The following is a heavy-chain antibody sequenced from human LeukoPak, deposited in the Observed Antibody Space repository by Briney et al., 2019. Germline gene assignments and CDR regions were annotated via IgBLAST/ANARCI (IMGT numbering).Heavy chain of an antibody. Sequence: PSETPSLTCAVSGDSISSGKWWSWVRQPPEKGLEWIGEIYHSGSTNYKPSLKSRVTILVDKSKNQVSLNLNSVTAADTAVYYCAREGRDGYNLGYWGQGTLVTVSS. V-gene: IGHV4-4*02. CDR2: IYHSGST. CDR1: GDSISSGKW. CDR3: AREGRDGYNLGY. J-gene: IGHJ4*02. D-gene: IGHD5-24*01.